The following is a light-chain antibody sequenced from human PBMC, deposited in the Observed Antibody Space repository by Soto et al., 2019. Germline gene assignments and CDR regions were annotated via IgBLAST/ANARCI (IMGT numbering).Light chain of an antibody. Sequence: EMVMTQSPATLSVSPGERATLSCRASQSVSSNLAWYQQKPGQAPRLLIYGASSRATGIPDRFSGSGSGTDFTLTISRLEPEDFAVYYCQQYGSSSLTFGGGTKVDIK. CDR3: QQYGSSSLT. CDR1: QSVSSN. CDR2: GAS. V-gene: IGKV3-20*01. J-gene: IGKJ4*01.